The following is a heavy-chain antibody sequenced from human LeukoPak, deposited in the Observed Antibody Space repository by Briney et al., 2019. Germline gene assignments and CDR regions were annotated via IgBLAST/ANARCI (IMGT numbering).Heavy chain of an antibody. CDR1: GFTFSNYA. Sequence: GGSLRLSCAAAGFTFSNYAMTWVRQAPGKGLEWVSSISGSGGSTYYADSVKGRFTISRDNSKNTLYLQMYSLRAEDTAVYYCAKVEGASKASVYWGQGAMVTVSS. D-gene: IGHD1-1*01. CDR2: ISGSGGST. V-gene: IGHV3-23*01. J-gene: IGHJ4*02. CDR3: AKVEGASKASVY.